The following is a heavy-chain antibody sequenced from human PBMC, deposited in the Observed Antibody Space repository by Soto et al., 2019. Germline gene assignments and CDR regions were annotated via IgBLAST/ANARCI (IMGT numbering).Heavy chain of an antibody. CDR2: IYPGDSDT. V-gene: IGHV5-51*01. CDR3: AVSHGGVAAAGSAFDI. Sequence: PGESLRISCKGSGYSFTSYWIGWVRQMPGKGLEWMGIIYPGDSDTRYSPSFQGQVTISADKSISTAYLQWSSLKASDTAMYYCAVSHGGVAAAGSAFDIWGQGTMVTXSS. J-gene: IGHJ3*02. CDR1: GYSFTSYW. D-gene: IGHD6-13*01.